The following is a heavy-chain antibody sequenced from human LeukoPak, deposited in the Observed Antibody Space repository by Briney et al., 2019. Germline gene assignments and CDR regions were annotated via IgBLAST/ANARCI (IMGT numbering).Heavy chain of an antibody. V-gene: IGHV3-30*18. CDR3: AKDSVAGTGPEY. CDR1: GFTFSSYG. J-gene: IGHJ4*02. Sequence: PGRSLRLSCAVSGFTFSSYGMHWVRQAPGKGLEWVAVISYDGSNKYYADSVKGRFTISRDNSKNTLYLQMNSLRAEDTAVYYCAKDSVAGTGPEYRGQGTLVTVSS. D-gene: IGHD6-19*01. CDR2: ISYDGSNK.